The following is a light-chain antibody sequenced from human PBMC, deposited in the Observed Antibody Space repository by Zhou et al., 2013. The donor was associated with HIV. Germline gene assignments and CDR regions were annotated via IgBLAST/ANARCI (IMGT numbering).Light chain of an antibody. J-gene: IGKJ4*01. CDR2: DAS. V-gene: IGKV1-13*02. Sequence: AIQLTQSPSSLSASVGDRVTLTCRASQGITNTLAWYQQKPGKPPKLLIYDASTLDTGVPSRFSGSGSGTDFTLTISGLQPDDFATYSCQQFYTLPLTFGGGPEGGD. CDR3: QQFYTLPLT. CDR1: QGITNT.